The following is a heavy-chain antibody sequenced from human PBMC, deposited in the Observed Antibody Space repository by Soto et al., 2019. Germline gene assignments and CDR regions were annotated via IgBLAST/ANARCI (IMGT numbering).Heavy chain of an antibody. D-gene: IGHD3-10*01. V-gene: IGHV3-7*03. CDR2: IKQDGSEK. J-gene: IGHJ6*02. CDR3: ARAMKRITIVRGVIITKNYGMDV. Sequence: GGSLRLSCAASGFTFSSYWMSWVRQAPGKGLEWVANIKQDGSEKYYVDSVKGRFTISRDNAKNSLYLQINSLRAEDTAVYYCARAMKRITIVRGVIITKNYGMDVWGQGTTFTVSS. CDR1: GFTFSSYW.